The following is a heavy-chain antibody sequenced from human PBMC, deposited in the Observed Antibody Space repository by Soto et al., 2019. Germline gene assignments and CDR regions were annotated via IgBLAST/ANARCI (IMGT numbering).Heavy chain of an antibody. J-gene: IGHJ3*02. V-gene: IGHV1-3*01. CDR3: AREEKYYYDSSGYDAFDI. CDR1: GYTFTSYA. D-gene: IGHD3-22*01. Sequence: ASVKVSCKASGYTFTSYAMHWVRQAPGQRLEWMGWINAGNGNTKYSQKFQGRVTITRDTSASTAYMELSSLRSEDTAVYYCAREEKYYYDSSGYDAFDIWGQGTMVTVSS. CDR2: INAGNGNT.